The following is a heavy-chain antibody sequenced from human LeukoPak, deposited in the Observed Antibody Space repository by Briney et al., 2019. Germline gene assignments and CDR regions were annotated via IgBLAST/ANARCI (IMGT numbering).Heavy chain of an antibody. J-gene: IGHJ3*02. V-gene: IGHV3-23*01. CDR3: AKGVEYSSFDAFDI. CDR1: GFTFSSFA. D-gene: IGHD6-6*01. Sequence: GGSLRLSCSASGFTFSSFAMNWVRQAPGKGLEWVSAISGSGGSTYYADSVKGRFTISRDNSKNTLYLQMNSLRAEDTAVYYCAKGVEYSSFDAFDIWGQGTMVTVSS. CDR2: ISGSGGST.